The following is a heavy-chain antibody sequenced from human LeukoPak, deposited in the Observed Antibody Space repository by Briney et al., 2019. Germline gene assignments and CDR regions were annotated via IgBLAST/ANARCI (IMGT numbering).Heavy chain of an antibody. CDR3: ARATVAGTSRQRGLGY. CDR1: GYTFTSYG. CDR2: ISAYNGNT. V-gene: IGHV1-18*01. Sequence: ASVKVSCKASGYTFTSYGISWVRQAPGQGLEWMGWISAYNGNTNYAQKLQGRVTITTNTSISTAYMELSSLRSEDTAVYYCARATVAGTSRQRGLGYWGQGTLVTVSS. D-gene: IGHD6-19*01. J-gene: IGHJ4*02.